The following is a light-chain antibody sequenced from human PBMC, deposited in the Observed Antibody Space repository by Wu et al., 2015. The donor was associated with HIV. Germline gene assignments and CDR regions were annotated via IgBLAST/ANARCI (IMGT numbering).Light chain of an antibody. V-gene: IGKV1-9*01. Sequence: DIQLTQSPSFLSASVGDRVTITCRASQGISTYLAWYQQKPGKAPKLLIYAASTLQSGVPSRFSGSGSGTEFTLTISSLQPEDFATYYCQQLKTYWLTFGGGPRWRSN. J-gene: IGKJ4*01. CDR2: AAS. CDR3: QQLKTYWLT. CDR1: QGISTY.